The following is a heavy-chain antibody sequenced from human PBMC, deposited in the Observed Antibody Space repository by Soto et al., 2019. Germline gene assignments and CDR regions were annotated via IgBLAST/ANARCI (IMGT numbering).Heavy chain of an antibody. J-gene: IGHJ4*02. V-gene: IGHV4-30-2*06. Sequence: SETLSLTCTVSGDSISSDYYHWTWIRQSPGKGLEWIGYINHSGSTNYNPSLKSRVTISVDTSKNQFSLKLSSVTAADTAVYYCARVGRSPQYQLLFDYWGQGTLVTVSS. CDR2: INHSGST. CDR3: ARVGRSPQYQLLFDY. CDR1: GDSISSDYYH. D-gene: IGHD2-2*01.